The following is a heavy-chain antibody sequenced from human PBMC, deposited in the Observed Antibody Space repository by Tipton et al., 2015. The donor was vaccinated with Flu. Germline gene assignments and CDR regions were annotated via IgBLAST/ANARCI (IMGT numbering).Heavy chain of an antibody. CDR3: TRQVEAATRSSS. D-gene: IGHD2-15*01. CDR2: IYHLGTT. J-gene: IGHJ4*02. Sequence: TLSLTCTVSGFSITDGSFWGWIRQSPGRGLEWIGSIYHLGTTYYNPSLKSRATISVDTSKNQFSLRLTPVTAADTAVYYCTRQVEAATRSSSWGQGTLVTVSS. V-gene: IGHV4-38-2*02. CDR1: GFSITDGSF.